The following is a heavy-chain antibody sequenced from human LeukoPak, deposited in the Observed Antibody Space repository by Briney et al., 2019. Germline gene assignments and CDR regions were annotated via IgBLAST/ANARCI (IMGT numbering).Heavy chain of an antibody. CDR2: IYYSGST. J-gene: IGHJ3*02. V-gene: IGHV4-59*01. CDR1: GGSISSYY. D-gene: IGHD3-10*01. CDR3: ARVGYGSGAFDI. Sequence: SETLSLTCTVSGGSISSYYWSWIRQPPGKGLEWIGYIYYSGSTNYNPSLKSRVTISVDTSKNQFSLKLSSVTAADTAVYYCARVGYGSGAFDIWGQGTMVTVSS.